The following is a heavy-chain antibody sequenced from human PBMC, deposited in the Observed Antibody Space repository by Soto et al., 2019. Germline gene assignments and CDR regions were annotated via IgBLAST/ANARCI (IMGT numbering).Heavy chain of an antibody. J-gene: IGHJ4*02. CDR3: ARIVSGSSSWYYWGKTLVGAGYYSDY. CDR1: GYTCTSWG. V-gene: IGHV1-18*01. CDR2: ISAYNGNT. Sequence: ASVKVSCRGSGYTCTSWGIRCVRQAPGQGLEWMGWISAYNGNTNYAQKLQGRVTMTTDTSTSTAYMELRSLRSDDTAVYYCARIVSGSSSWYYWGKTLVGAGYYSDYWGQGTLVTVSS. D-gene: IGHD6-13*01.